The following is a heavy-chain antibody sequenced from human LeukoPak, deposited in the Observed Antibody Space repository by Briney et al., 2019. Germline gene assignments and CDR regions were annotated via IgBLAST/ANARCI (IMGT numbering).Heavy chain of an antibody. J-gene: IGHJ5*02. CDR2: IYHSGST. D-gene: IGHD3-3*01. Sequence: SETLSLTCTVSGGSISSSSYYWGWIRQPPGKGLEWIGYIYHSGSTYYNPSLKSRVTISVDRSKNQFSLKLSSVTAADTAVYYCARTRRYDFWSGYFFDPWGQGTLVTVSS. CDR1: GGSISSSSYY. CDR3: ARTRRYDFWSGYFFDP. V-gene: IGHV4-39*07.